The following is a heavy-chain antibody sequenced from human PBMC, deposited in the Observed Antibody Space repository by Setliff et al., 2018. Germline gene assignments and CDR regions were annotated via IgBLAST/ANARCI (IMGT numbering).Heavy chain of an antibody. CDR2: ISSGSLII. J-gene: IGHJ3*01. D-gene: IGHD3-16*01. CDR1: GITFSIYS. Sequence: GGSLRLSCAASGITFSIYSMNWVRQAPGKGPEWVSYISSGSLIIYYADSVKGRFTISRDNAKNSVYLQVNSLRTDDTALYYCATLYPWDPDAFDLWGQGTMVTVSS. V-gene: IGHV3-48*01. CDR3: ATLYPWDPDAFDL.